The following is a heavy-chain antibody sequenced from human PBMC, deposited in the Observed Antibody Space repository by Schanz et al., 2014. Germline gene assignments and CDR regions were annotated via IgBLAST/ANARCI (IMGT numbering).Heavy chain of an antibody. D-gene: IGHD7-27*01. CDR1: GFTSSDHY. J-gene: IGHJ3*02. Sequence: VQLVESGGGLVQPGGSLRLSCAASGFTSSDHYMDWVRQAPGKGLEWLSYISRDGTTSYYADSVKGRFTISRDNAKNSLYLEMTSLRGEDTAVYYCARENLNWEAFDIWGQGTVVTVSS. CDR3: ARENLNWEAFDI. V-gene: IGHV3-11*01. CDR2: ISRDGTTS.